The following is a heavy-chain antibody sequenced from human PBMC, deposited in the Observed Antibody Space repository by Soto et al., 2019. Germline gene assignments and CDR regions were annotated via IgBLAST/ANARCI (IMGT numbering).Heavy chain of an antibody. J-gene: IGHJ4*02. CDR2: VSYSGST. Sequence: SETLSLTCTVSGGSISSRGYYGGWIRQPPGKGLEWIGSVSYSGSTCYNASFRSRATVSVDTSKNQFSLKLNSLTAADTAVYYCARGVDYIWGSNRRYYFDHWGQGALVTVSS. CDR3: ARGVDYIWGSNRRYYFDH. V-gene: IGHV4-39*01. CDR1: GGSISSRGYY. D-gene: IGHD3-16*02.